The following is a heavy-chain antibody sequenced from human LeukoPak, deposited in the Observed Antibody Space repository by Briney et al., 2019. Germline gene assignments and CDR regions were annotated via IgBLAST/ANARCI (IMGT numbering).Heavy chain of an antibody. J-gene: IGHJ4*02. Sequence: GGSLRLSCAASGFTFSSYAMSWVRQAPGKGLEWVSAISGSGGSTYYADSVKGRFTVSRDNSKNTLYLQMNSLRAEDTAVYYCAKPYYDFWSGWDWGQGTLVTVSS. CDR3: AKPYYDFWSGWD. D-gene: IGHD3-3*01. CDR1: GFTFSSYA. V-gene: IGHV3-23*01. CDR2: ISGSGGST.